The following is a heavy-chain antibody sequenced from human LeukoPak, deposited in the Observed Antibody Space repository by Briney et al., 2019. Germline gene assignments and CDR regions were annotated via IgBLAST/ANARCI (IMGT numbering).Heavy chain of an antibody. CDR1: GDRFSTYW. D-gene: IGHD2-15*01. Sequence: GESLKISCKGSGDRFSTYWIGWVRQMPGKGLGWMGIIYPGNSDTRYSPTFQGQVTISADKSISTAYLQWSSLKASDTAMYYCARHTGYCSGRSCYGDFWGQGTLVTVSS. CDR2: IYPGNSDT. CDR3: ARHTGYCSGRSCYGDF. J-gene: IGHJ4*02. V-gene: IGHV5-51*01.